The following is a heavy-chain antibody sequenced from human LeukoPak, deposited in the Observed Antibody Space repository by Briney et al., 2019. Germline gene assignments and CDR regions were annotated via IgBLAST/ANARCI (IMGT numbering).Heavy chain of an antibody. CDR1: GGSISSSNW. Sequence: SETLSLTCAVSGGSISSSNWGSWVRQPPGKGLEWIGEIYHSGSTNYNPSLKSRVTISVDKSKNQFSLKLSSVTAADTAVYYCARDDDYGDYSMRYWGQGTLVTVSS. V-gene: IGHV4-4*02. CDR2: IYHSGST. CDR3: ARDDDYGDYSMRY. D-gene: IGHD4-17*01. J-gene: IGHJ4*02.